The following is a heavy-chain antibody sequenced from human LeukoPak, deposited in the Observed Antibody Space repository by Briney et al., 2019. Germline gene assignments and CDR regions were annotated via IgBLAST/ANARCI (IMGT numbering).Heavy chain of an antibody. CDR3: AKRAVAGLTDY. D-gene: IGHD6-19*01. V-gene: IGHV3-30*18. Sequence: GGSLRLSCAASGFTFSSYGMHWVRQAPGKGLEWVAVISYDESNKYYADSVKGRFTISRDNSKNTLYLQMNSLRAEDTAVYYCAKRAVAGLTDYWGQGTPVTVSS. J-gene: IGHJ4*02. CDR1: GFTFSSYG. CDR2: ISYDESNK.